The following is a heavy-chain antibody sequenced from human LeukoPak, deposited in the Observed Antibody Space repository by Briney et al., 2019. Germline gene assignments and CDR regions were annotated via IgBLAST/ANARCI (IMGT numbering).Heavy chain of an antibody. V-gene: IGHV3-21*01. CDR2: ISSSSSYI. D-gene: IGHD2-21*02. J-gene: IGHJ4*02. CDR1: GFTFSSYS. CDR3: ARDFPTYCGGDCYSDY. Sequence: GGSLRLSWAASGFTFSSYSMNWVRQAPGKGLEWVSSISSSSSYIYYADSVKGRFTISRDNAKNSLYLQMNSLRAEDTAVYYCARDFPTYCGGDCYSDYWGQGTLVTVSS.